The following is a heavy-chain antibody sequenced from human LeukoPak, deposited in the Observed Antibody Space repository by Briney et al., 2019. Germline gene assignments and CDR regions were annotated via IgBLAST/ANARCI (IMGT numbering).Heavy chain of an antibody. D-gene: IGHD3-22*01. CDR2: ISAYNGNT. CDR1: GYTFTSYG. J-gene: IGHJ4*02. Sequence: ASVKVSCKASGYTFTSYGISWVRQAPGQGLEWMGWISAYNGNTNYAQKLQGRVTMTTDTSTSTAYMELRSLRSDDTAVYYCARRWNYYDSSGYPDYWGQGTLVTVSS. CDR3: ARRWNYYDSSGYPDY. V-gene: IGHV1-18*01.